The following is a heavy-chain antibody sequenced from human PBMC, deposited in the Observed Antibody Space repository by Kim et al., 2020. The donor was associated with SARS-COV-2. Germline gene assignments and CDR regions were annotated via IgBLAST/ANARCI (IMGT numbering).Heavy chain of an antibody. Sequence: SETLSLTCAVYGGSFSGYYWSWIRQPPGKGLEWIGEINHSGSTNYNPSLKSRVTISVDTSKNQFSLKLSSVTAADTAVYYCARVLLQTYLTSGWESDGMDVWGQGTTVTVSS. V-gene: IGHV4-34*01. J-gene: IGHJ6*02. CDR1: GGSFSGYY. CDR2: INHSGST. CDR3: ARVLLQTYLTSGWESDGMDV. D-gene: IGHD6-19*01.